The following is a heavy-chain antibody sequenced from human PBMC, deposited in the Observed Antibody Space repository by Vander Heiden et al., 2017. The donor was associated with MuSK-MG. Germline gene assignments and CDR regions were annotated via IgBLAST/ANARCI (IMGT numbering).Heavy chain of an antibody. CDR2: ITPMFGIP. CDR1: GGIFSSYG. J-gene: IGHJ4*02. D-gene: IGHD6-19*01. CDR3: ARNRDSGLDF. V-gene: IGHV1-69*01. Sequence: QVQLVQSGAEVKEPGSSVKVSCKSYGGIFSSYGIHWVRQAPGQGLEWMGGITPMFGIPNYAPKFQGRVTITADESTTTAYMELSSLRSEDTAVYFCARNRDSGLDFWGQGTRVTVSS.